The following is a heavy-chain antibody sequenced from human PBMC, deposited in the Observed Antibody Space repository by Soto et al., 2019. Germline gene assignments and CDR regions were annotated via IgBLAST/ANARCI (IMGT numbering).Heavy chain of an antibody. D-gene: IGHD5-18*01. V-gene: IGHV3-23*01. J-gene: IGHJ4*02. Sequence: PGGSLRLSCAASGLTFSNYGMTWVRQAPGKGLEWVSTISIRGDSAKYADIVKGRFTISRDNSKNTLYLQMNSLRAEDTATYYCANKDTAMGRGFDYWGQGTLVTVSP. CDR3: ANKDTAMGRGFDY. CDR2: ISIRGDSA. CDR1: GLTFSNYG.